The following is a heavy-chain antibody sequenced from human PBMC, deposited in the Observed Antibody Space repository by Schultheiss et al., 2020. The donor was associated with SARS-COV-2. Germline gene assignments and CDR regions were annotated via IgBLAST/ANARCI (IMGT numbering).Heavy chain of an antibody. Sequence: GSLRLSCTVSGGSISSSSYYWGWIRQPPGKGLEWIGSIYYSGSTYYNPSLKSRVTISVDTSKNQFSLKLSSVTAADTAVYYCARRVVKGWFDPWGQGTLVTVSS. V-gene: IGHV4-39*01. CDR2: IYYSGST. J-gene: IGHJ5*02. CDR3: ARRVVKGWFDP. D-gene: IGHD2-21*01. CDR1: GGSISSSSYY.